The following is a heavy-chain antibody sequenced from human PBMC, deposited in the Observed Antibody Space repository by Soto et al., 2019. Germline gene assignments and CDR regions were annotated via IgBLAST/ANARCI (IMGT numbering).Heavy chain of an antibody. V-gene: IGHV4-39*01. CDR3: ARSHTRGGHTDY. D-gene: IGHD2-2*01. Sequence: SVTLCLTSSVARGPSVSYALGRIRQPPGKGLEWIGSIYSRGSTYYNPSLKSRVTISVDTSKNQFSLKLSSVNAANTAVYYCARSHTRGGHTDYWGHRTLVPVSS. CDR1: RGPSVSYA. CDR2: IYSRGST. J-gene: IGHJ4*01.